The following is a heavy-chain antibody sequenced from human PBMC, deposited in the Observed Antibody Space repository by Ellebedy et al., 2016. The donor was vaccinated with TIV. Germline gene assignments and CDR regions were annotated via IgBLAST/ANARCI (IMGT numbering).Heavy chain of an antibody. D-gene: IGHD3/OR15-3a*01. Sequence: GESLKISCVASGFSVSTNYMSWVRQAPGKGLEWVAASYSGGSTYYADFVKGRFTFSRDTSKNTLSFQMNNLRVEDTAVYYCAKGTFGRGRSGSLDSWGQGTLVTVSS. CDR1: GFSVSTNY. V-gene: IGHV3-66*01. CDR3: AKGTFGRGRSGSLDS. CDR2: SYSGGST. J-gene: IGHJ4*02.